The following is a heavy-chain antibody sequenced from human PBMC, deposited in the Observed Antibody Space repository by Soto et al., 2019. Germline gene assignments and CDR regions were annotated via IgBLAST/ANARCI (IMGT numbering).Heavy chain of an antibody. CDR1: GFTFSSYA. CDR3: ARRGSGNYYDY. J-gene: IGHJ4*02. D-gene: IGHD1-26*01. CDR2: ISGSSDST. Sequence: EVQLLESGGGLVQPGGSLRHSCAASGFTFSSYAMRWVRQAPGKGLEWVSSISGSSDSTYYADSVKGRFTISRDNSKNTLYLQMNSLRAEDTAVYYCARRGSGNYYDYWGQGTLVTVSS. V-gene: IGHV3-23*01.